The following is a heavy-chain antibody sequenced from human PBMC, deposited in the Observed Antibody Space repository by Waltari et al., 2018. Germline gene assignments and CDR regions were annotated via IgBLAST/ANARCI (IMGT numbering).Heavy chain of an antibody. CDR1: GGPISSYY. V-gene: IGHV4-59*01. Sequence: QVQLQESGPGLVKPSETLSLTCTGSGGPISSYYWSWIRQPPGKGLEWIGYIYYSGSTNYNPYLKSRVTISVDTSKNQFSLKLSSVTAADTAVYYCATEIRGYSYGYTVWGQGTLVTVSS. D-gene: IGHD5-18*01. CDR3: ATEIRGYSYGYTV. J-gene: IGHJ4*02. CDR2: IYYSGST.